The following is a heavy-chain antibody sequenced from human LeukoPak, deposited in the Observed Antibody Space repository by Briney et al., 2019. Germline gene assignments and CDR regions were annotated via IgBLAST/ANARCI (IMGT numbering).Heavy chain of an antibody. D-gene: IGHD1-26*01. Sequence: GGSLRLSCTASGFTFSSYWMSWVRQAPGKGLEWVSAISGSGGSTYYADSVKGRFTISRDNSKNTLYLQMNSLRAEDTAVYYCATRGSYFDYWGQGTLVTVSS. CDR3: ATRGSYFDY. V-gene: IGHV3-23*01. CDR2: ISGSGGST. CDR1: GFTFSSYW. J-gene: IGHJ4*02.